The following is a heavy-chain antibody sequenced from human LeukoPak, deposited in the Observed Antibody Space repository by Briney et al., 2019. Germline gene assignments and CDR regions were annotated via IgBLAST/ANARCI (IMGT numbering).Heavy chain of an antibody. Sequence: PSETLSLTCTVSGGSISSSTYYWGWIRQPPGKGLERIASMYYIGSTYYNPSLKSRVTISQDTSKNQFSLKLDSVTAADTAVYYCVKEGFWGRGTLVTVSS. CDR1: GGSISSSTYY. CDR3: VKEGF. V-gene: IGHV4-39*07. CDR2: MYYIGST. J-gene: IGHJ4*02.